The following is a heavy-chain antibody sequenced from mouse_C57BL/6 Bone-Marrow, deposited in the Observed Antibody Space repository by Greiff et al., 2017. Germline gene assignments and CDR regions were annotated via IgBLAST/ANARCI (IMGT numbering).Heavy chain of an antibody. D-gene: IGHD1-1*01. V-gene: IGHV1-69*01. CDR2: IDPSDSYT. Sequence: QVQLQQPGAELVMPGASVKLSCKASGYTFTSYWMHWVKQRHGQGLEWIGEIDPSDSYTNYNQKFKGKSTLTVDKSSSTASMQRSSLTSEDSAVYYCAREYYYGSSYNFDYWGQGTTLTVSS. CDR3: AREYYYGSSYNFDY. CDR1: GYTFTSYW. J-gene: IGHJ2*01.